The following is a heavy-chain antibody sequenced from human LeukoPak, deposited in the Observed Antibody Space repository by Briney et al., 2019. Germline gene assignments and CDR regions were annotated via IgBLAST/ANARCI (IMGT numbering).Heavy chain of an antibody. V-gene: IGHV3-30*02. CDR1: GFTFSSYG. D-gene: IGHD3-22*01. J-gene: IGHJ4*02. CDR2: IRYDGSNK. Sequence: GGSLRPSCAASGFTFSSYGMHWVRQAPGKGLEWVAFIRYDGSNKYYADSVKGRFTISRDNSKNTLYLQMNSLRAEDTAVYYCTPVPYDSSGYYYHYFDYWGQGTLVTVSS. CDR3: TPVPYDSSGYYYHYFDY.